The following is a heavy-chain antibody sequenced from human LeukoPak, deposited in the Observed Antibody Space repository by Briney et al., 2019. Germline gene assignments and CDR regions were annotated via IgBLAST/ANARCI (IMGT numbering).Heavy chain of an antibody. CDR1: GFTVSSNY. Sequence: PGGSLRLSCAASGFTVSSNYMSWVRQAPGKGLEWVSVTYSGGSTYYADSVKGRFTISRDNSKNTLYLQMNSLRAEDTAVYYCARERVPSGSFFDYWGQGTLVTVSS. V-gene: IGHV3-66*01. J-gene: IGHJ4*02. CDR3: ARERVPSGSFFDY. CDR2: TYSGGST. D-gene: IGHD1-26*01.